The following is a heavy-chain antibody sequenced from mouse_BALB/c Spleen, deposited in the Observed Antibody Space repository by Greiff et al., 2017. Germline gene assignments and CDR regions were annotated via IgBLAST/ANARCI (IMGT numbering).Heavy chain of an antibody. CDR1: GFTFSSYA. V-gene: IGHV5-6-5*01. J-gene: IGHJ2*01. CDR3: ARGYYYGYYFDY. D-gene: IGHD1-1*01. CDR2: ISSGGST. Sequence: DVMLVESGGGLVKPGGSLKLSCAASGFTFSSYAMSWVRQTPEKRLEWVASISSGGSTYYPDSVKGRFTISRDNARNILYLQMSSLRSEDTAMYYCARGYYYGYYFDYWGQGTTLTVSS.